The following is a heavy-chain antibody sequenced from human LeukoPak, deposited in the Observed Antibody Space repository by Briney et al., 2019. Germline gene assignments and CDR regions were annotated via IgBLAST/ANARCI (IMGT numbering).Heavy chain of an antibody. CDR3: ARQGYSSSWYKLYYYYYMDV. Sequence: SETLSLTCTVSGGSISSYYWSWIRQPAGKGLEWIGRIYTSGSTNYNPSLKSRVTISVDTSKNQFSLKLSSVTAADTAVYYCARQGYSSSWYKLYYYYYMDVWGKGTTVTISS. D-gene: IGHD6-13*01. J-gene: IGHJ6*03. CDR2: IYTSGST. CDR1: GGSISSYY. V-gene: IGHV4-4*07.